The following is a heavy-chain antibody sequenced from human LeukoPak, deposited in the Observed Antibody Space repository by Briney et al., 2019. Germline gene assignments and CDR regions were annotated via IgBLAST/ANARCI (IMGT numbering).Heavy chain of an antibody. V-gene: IGHV1-18*01. D-gene: IGHD6-13*01. Sequence: ASVRVSCKASGYTFNNYGISWVRQAPGQGLEWMGWISAYNGNTNYAQKLQGRVTMTTDTSTSTAYMELRSLRSDDTAVYYCARDVGIAAAANWFDPWGQGTLVTVSS. CDR1: GYTFNNYG. J-gene: IGHJ5*02. CDR3: ARDVGIAAAANWFDP. CDR2: ISAYNGNT.